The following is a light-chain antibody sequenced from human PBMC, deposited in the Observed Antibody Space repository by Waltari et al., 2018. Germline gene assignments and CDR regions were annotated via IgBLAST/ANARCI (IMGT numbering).Light chain of an antibody. CDR1: QSIANKY. V-gene: IGKV3-20*01. CDR3: QQYGTSVT. CDR2: GAS. Sequence: IVLTQSPGTLSLSPGDRATLSCRASQSIANKYVTWYRQRPGQPPSLLIFGASTRASGVTDRFSGSGFGTEFTLTISRLEPEDFAVYYCQQYGTSVTFGGGTKLEIK. J-gene: IGKJ4*01.